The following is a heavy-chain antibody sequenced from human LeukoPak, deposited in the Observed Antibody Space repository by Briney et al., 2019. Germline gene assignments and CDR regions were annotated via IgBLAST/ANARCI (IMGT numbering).Heavy chain of an antibody. Sequence: GGSLRLSCAASGFTFSSYWMSWVRQAPGKGLEWVANIKQDGSEKYYVDSVKGRFTISRDNAKNSLYLQMNSLRAEDTAVYYCARDGEMATSYIDYWGQGTLVTVSS. CDR3: ARDGEMATSYIDY. CDR1: GFTFSSYW. J-gene: IGHJ4*02. V-gene: IGHV3-7*01. D-gene: IGHD5-24*01. CDR2: IKQDGSEK.